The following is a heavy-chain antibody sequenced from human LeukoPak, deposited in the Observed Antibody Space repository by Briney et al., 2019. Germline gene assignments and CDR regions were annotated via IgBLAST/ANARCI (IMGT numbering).Heavy chain of an antibody. V-gene: IGHV3-23*01. CDR1: GITFSSYA. D-gene: IGHD3-10*01. CDR3: AKDYQYGSGTWYYFDY. Sequence: GGSLRLSCAASGITFSSYAMNWVRQAPGKGLEWVSVISGSGGSTSYADSVKGRFTISRDNSKNTLYLQMNSLRAEETAVYYCAKDYQYGSGTWYYFDYWGQGTLVTVSS. CDR2: ISGSGGST. J-gene: IGHJ4*02.